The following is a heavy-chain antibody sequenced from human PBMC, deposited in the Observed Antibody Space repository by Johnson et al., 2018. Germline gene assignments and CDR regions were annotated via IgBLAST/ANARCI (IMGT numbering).Heavy chain of an antibody. J-gene: IGHJ3*02. CDR3: ARAAEVGPRDAFDR. Sequence: QVQLVESGAEVKKPGSSXKVSCKASGGTFTSYAFSWVRQAPGQGLEWVGGIIPIFGTADYAQRFQGRVTITADESPSTAYMELSSRGSEDTAGDFGARAAEVGPRDAFDRGGQGTMVTVSS. V-gene: IGHV1-69*01. D-gene: IGHD2-15*01. CDR1: GGTFTSYA. CDR2: IIPIFGTA.